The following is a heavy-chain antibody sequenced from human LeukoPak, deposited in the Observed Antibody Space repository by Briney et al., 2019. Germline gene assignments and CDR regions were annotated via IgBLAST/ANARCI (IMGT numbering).Heavy chain of an antibody. CDR2: LYYSGST. V-gene: IGHV4-59*01. J-gene: IGHJ4*02. Sequence: SETLSLTCTVSGGSISGYYWSWIRQPPGKGLEWIGYLYYSGSTNYNPSLKSRVTISVDTSKNQFSLKLSSVTAADTAVYYCARGPTPELFIYWGQGTLVTVSS. D-gene: IGHD1-26*01. CDR1: GGSISGYY. CDR3: ARGPTPELFIY.